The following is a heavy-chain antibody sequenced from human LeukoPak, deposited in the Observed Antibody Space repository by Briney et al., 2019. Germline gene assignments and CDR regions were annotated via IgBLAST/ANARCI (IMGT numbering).Heavy chain of an antibody. Sequence: GGSLRLSCAASGFTFSSYSMNWVRQAPGKGLEWVSSISSSSSYIYYADSVKGRFTISRDNAKNSLYLQMNSLRDEDTVVYYCARGDLSYYYGMDVWGQGTTATVSS. CDR2: ISSSSSYI. V-gene: IGHV3-21*01. CDR1: GFTFSSYS. J-gene: IGHJ6*02. CDR3: ARGDLSYYYGMDV.